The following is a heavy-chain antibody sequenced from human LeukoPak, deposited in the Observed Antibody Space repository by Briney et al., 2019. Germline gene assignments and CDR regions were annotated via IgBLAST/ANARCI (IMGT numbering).Heavy chain of an antibody. CDR3: AKVTQWLVLGFWDRGAFDI. CDR2: ISCNGGGI. Sequence: GGSLRLSCAASGFAFNSYAMSWVRQAPGKGLEWVSGISCNGGGIYYADSVKGRFTISRDNSKNTVSLQMDSLRGEDTAVYYCAKVTQWLVLGFWDRGAFDIWGQGTMVTVSS. J-gene: IGHJ3*02. V-gene: IGHV3-23*01. D-gene: IGHD6-19*01. CDR1: GFAFNSYA.